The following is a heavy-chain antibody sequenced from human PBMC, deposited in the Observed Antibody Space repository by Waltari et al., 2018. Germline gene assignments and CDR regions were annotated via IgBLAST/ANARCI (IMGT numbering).Heavy chain of an antibody. CDR2: ISSRSSTI. D-gene: IGHD5-12*01. J-gene: IGHJ4*02. Sequence: EVQLVESGGGLVQPGGSLRLSCAASGFTFSSYSMNWVRQAPGKGLEWFSYISSRSSTIYYADSVKGRFTISRDNAKNSLYLQMNSLRAEDTAVYYCARALSGYGFYFDYWGQGTLVTVSS. V-gene: IGHV3-48*01. CDR3: ARALSGYGFYFDY. CDR1: GFTFSSYS.